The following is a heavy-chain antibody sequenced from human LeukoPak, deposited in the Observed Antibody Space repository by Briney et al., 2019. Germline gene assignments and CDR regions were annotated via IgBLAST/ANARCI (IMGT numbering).Heavy chain of an antibody. CDR2: FSYSGST. CDR3: AREFPLGYCSGGSCFSVYFDY. J-gene: IGHJ4*02. V-gene: IGHV4-39*07. CDR1: GGSISSSSFY. D-gene: IGHD2-15*01. Sequence: SQTLSLTCTVSGGSISSSSFYWGWVRQPPEKGLEWIGSFSYSGSTYYNPSLKSRVTVSVDTSKNQFSLKLNSVTAADTAVYYCAREFPLGYCSGGSCFSVYFDYWGQGTLVTVSS.